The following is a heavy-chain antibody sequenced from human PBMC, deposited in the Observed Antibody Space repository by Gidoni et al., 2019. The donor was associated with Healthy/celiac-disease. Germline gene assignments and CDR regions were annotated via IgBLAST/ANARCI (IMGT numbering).Heavy chain of an antibody. Sequence: EVQLLESGGGLVQPGGSLRLSCAASGFTFSSYAMSWVRQAPGKGLEWVSAISGSGGSTYYADSVKGRFTISRDNSKNTLYLQMNSLRAEDTAVYYCAKHLEMATIIRTNFDYWGQGTLVTVSS. CDR1: GFTFSSYA. CDR2: ISGSGGST. CDR3: AKHLEMATIIRTNFDY. D-gene: IGHD5-12*01. V-gene: IGHV3-23*01. J-gene: IGHJ4*02.